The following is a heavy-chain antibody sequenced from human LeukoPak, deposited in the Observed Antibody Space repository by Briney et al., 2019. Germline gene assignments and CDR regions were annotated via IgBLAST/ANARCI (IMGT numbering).Heavy chain of an antibody. CDR3: ARDESSRDDSGGYHY. CDR1: TASVTSHH. CDR2: VHFSSST. J-gene: IGHJ4*02. Sequence: SETLSLTCAVSTASVTSHHWAWIRQTAVKGLEWVGRVHFSSSTNYNPSLRSRVAISLDKSKNELSLTLKSVSAADTAVYYCARDESSRDDSGGYHYWGRGVLVTVSS. D-gene: IGHD3-22*01. V-gene: IGHV4-4*07.